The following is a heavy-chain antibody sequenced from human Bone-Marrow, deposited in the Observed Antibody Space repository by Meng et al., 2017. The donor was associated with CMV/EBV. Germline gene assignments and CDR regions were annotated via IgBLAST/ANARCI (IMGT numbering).Heavy chain of an antibody. Sequence: SETLSLTCTVSRGSISSSSHYWGWVRQAPGKGLEWIGSILYGGSTFYNPSLKSRVSISIDVSKNQFSLSLSSVTAADTAGYYCAGVWGGDNWFDPWGQGILVTVSS. CDR1: RGSISSSSHY. CDR2: ILYGGST. J-gene: IGHJ5*02. CDR3: AGVWGGDNWFDP. V-gene: IGHV4-39*07. D-gene: IGHD3-16*01.